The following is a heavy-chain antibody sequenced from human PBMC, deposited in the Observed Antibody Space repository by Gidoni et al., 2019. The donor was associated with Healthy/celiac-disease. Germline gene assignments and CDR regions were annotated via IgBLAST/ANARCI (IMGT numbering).Heavy chain of an antibody. CDR1: GGTFSSYA. CDR3: ARDWTGGGDAFDI. D-gene: IGHD3-16*01. V-gene: IGHV1-69*10. Sequence: LVQSGAEVKKPGSSVQVSCKASGGTFSSYAISWVRQAPGQVLEWMGGIIPILGIANYAQKFQGRVTITADKSTSTAYMELSSLRSEDTAVYYCARDWTGGGDAFDIWGKGTTVTVSS. J-gene: IGHJ3*02. CDR2: IIPILGIA.